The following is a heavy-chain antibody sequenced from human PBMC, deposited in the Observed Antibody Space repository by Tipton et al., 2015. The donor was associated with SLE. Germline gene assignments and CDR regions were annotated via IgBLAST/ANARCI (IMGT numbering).Heavy chain of an antibody. Sequence: GSLRLSCAASGFIFSNSWMTWVRQAPGKGLEWVSGISWNGRSTVYADSVKGRFTISRDNAKNSLYLQMNSLRAEDTAVYYCARMVLVDYWGQGTLVTVSS. CDR3: ARMVLVDY. D-gene: IGHD4/OR15-4a*01. CDR1: GFIFSNSW. J-gene: IGHJ4*02. V-gene: IGHV3-20*04. CDR2: ISWNGRST.